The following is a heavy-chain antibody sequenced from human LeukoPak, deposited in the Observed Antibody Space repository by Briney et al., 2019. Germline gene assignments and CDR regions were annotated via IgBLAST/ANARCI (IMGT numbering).Heavy chain of an antibody. CDR3: AREERLRWTAY. Sequence: GGSLRLSCAASGFSLSGYWMTWVRQAPGKGLEWVANINRDGSQKNHVDSVQGRFTISRDNAKNSLYLQMNSLTAEDTAVYYCAREERLRWTAYWGQGTLVTVSS. J-gene: IGHJ4*02. CDR2: INRDGSQK. V-gene: IGHV3-7*01. CDR1: GFSLSGYW. D-gene: IGHD4-23*01.